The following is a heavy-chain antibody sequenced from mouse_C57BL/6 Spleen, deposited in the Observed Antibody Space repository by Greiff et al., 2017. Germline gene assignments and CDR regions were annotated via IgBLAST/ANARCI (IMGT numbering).Heavy chain of an antibody. Sequence: EVKLVESEGGLVQPGSSMKLSCTASGFTFSDYYMAWVRQVPEKGLEWVANINYDGSSTYYLDSLKSRFIISRDNAKYILYLQMSSLKSEDTATYYCARYYGNFYAMDYWGQGTSVTVSS. J-gene: IGHJ4*01. D-gene: IGHD2-1*01. V-gene: IGHV5-16*01. CDR2: INYDGSST. CDR1: GFTFSDYY. CDR3: ARYYGNFYAMDY.